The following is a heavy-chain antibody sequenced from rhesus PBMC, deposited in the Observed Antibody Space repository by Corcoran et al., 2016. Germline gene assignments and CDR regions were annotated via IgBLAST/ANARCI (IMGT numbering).Heavy chain of an antibody. D-gene: IGHD1-26*01. CDR1: GGSISDDYY. CDR2: IYGSGGGT. J-gene: IGHJ4*01. V-gene: IGHV4-106*01. CDR3: AREVGHYNRYFDY. Sequence: QVQLQESGPGLVKPSETLSLTCAVSGGSISDDYYWSWIRQPPGKGLEWIGYIYGSGGGTNYNPSLKNLVTISIDTSKNQFSLKLRSVTAADTAVYYWAREVGHYNRYFDYWGQGVLVTVSS.